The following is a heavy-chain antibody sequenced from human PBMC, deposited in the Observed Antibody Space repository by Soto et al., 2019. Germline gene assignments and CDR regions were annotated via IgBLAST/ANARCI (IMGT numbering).Heavy chain of an antibody. V-gene: IGHV3-23*01. CDR1: GFTFSSYA. CDR3: AKDALGDCGSYRYKVQGAFDI. CDR2: ISGSGGST. D-gene: IGHD3-16*02. J-gene: IGHJ3*02. Sequence: GGSLRLSCAASGFTFSSYAMSWVRQAPGKGLEWVSAISGSGGSTYYADSVKGRFTISRDNSKNTLDLQMNSLRAEDTAVYYCAKDALGDCGSYRYKVQGAFDIWGQGTMVTVSS.